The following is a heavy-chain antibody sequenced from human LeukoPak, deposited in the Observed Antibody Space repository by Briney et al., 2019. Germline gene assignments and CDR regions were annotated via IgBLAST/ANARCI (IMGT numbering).Heavy chain of an antibody. CDR1: GFTFSDYY. D-gene: IGHD3-22*01. CDR3: ARVGDRSDYYYYFDY. Sequence: PGGSLRLSCAASGFTFSDYYMSWIRQAPGKGLEWISCINSGSTTYYADSVKGRFTISRDNAKNSLYLQMNSLRAEDTAVYYCARVGDRSDYYYYFDYWGQGALVTVSS. J-gene: IGHJ4*02. CDR2: INSGSTT. V-gene: IGHV3-11*01.